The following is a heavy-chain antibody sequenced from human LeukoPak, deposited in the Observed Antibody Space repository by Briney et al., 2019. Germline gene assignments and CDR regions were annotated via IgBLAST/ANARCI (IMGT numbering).Heavy chain of an antibody. V-gene: IGHV1-2*02. D-gene: IGHD3-16*02. J-gene: IGHJ4*02. CDR2: INPNNSDT. Sequence: ASVKVSRKASGYSFTAQYMHWLRQAPGQGLEWMGWINPNNSDTKYAQSFLGRVIMTRDTSTTTAYIELSSLKSDDTAVYFCASYPRSVDTPPFDYWGQGTLVTVSS. CDR1: GYSFTAQY. CDR3: ASYPRSVDTPPFDY.